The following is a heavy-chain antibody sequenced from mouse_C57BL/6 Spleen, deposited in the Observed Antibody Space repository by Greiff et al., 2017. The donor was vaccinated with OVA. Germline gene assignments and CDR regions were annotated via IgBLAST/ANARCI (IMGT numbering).Heavy chain of an antibody. CDR2: IHPNSGST. CDR3: ARGDYGSSYVWFAY. Sequence: QVQLQQPGAELVKPGASVKLSCKASGYTFTSYWMHWVKQRPGQGLEWIGMIHPNSGSTNYNEKFKSKATLTVDKSSSTAYMQLSSLTSEDSAVYYWARGDYGSSYVWFAYWGQGTLVTVSA. D-gene: IGHD1-1*01. CDR1: GYTFTSYW. J-gene: IGHJ3*01. V-gene: IGHV1-64*01.